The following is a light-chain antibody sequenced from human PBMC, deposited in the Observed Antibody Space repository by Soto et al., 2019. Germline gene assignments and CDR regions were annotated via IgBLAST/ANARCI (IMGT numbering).Light chain of an antibody. V-gene: IGLV2-14*01. CDR1: SSDVGGYNY. J-gene: IGLJ2*01. Sequence: QSALTQPASVSGSPGQSITISCTGTSSDVGGYNYVSWYQQHPGKAPKLMIYDVGNRPSGVSNRFSGSKSGNTASLTISGLQAEDEADYYCSSYTSSSTLPVFGGGTKLTVL. CDR2: DVG. CDR3: SSYTSSSTLPV.